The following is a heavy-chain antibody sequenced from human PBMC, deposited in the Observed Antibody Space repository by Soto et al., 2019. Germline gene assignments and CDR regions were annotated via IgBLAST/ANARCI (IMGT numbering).Heavy chain of an antibody. J-gene: IGHJ4*02. CDR2: ISSGGSTI. V-gene: IGHV3-48*02. CDR3: ARDRMRWTEILPGYLDYCEE. CDR1: GFTSSDYS. D-gene: IGHD3-9*01. Sequence: TGGSLRLSCAASGFTSSDYSMNLVRPAPGKGLEWVSYISSGGSTIYYADSVKGRFTISRDNVKNSLYLQMDSLRDEDTAVYYCARDRMRWTEILPGYLDYCEEWGQGTQVTVSS.